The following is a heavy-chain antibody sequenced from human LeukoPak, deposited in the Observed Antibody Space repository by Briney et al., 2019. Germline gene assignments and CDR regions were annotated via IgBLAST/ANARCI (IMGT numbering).Heavy chain of an antibody. Sequence: GGSLRLSCAASGFTFSSYAMSWVRQAPGKGLEWVSAISGSGGSTYYADSVKGRFTISRDNSKNTLYLQMNSLRAEDTAVYYCASAYYGSGSYYKIFDYWGQGTLVTVSS. CDR1: GFTFSSYA. D-gene: IGHD3-10*01. V-gene: IGHV3-23*01. CDR2: ISGSGGST. CDR3: ASAYYGSGSYYKIFDY. J-gene: IGHJ4*02.